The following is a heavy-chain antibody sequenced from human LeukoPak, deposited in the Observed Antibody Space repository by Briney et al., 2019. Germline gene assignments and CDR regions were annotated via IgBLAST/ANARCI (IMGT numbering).Heavy chain of an antibody. CDR1: GFSFRNYW. D-gene: IGHD2-15*01. Sequence: GGSLRLSCAASGFSFRNYWMGWVGQAPGKGLEGVANTKPDGSAEYYADSVRGRFNASRDNANNLLYLQMNRLRAEDTAVYYCARDGGLHTNFDYWGQGTLLTVSA. CDR2: TKPDGSAE. V-gene: IGHV3-7*01. CDR3: ARDGGLHTNFDY. J-gene: IGHJ4*02.